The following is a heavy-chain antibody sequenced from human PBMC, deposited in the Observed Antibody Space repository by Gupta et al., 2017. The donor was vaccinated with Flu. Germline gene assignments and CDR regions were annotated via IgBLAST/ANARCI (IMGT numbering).Heavy chain of an antibody. Sequence: EVQLVESGGGLVHPGRSLSISCTCSGFTFGHFDMSWVRQAPGEGLEWVGFIRRKAYGGTTEYAASVKGRFTISRDDSKSIAYLQMNSLKTEDTAVYYCTRTVGGSYSSFDYWGQGTLVTVSS. V-gene: IGHV3-49*04. CDR1: GFTFGHFD. CDR2: IRRKAYGGTT. J-gene: IGHJ4*02. CDR3: TRTVGGSYSSFDY. D-gene: IGHD1-26*01.